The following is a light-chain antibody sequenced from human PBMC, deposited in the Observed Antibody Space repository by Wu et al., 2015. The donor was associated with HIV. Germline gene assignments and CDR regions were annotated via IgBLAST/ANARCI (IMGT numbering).Light chain of an antibody. Sequence: EIVMTQSPATLSVSPGERATLSCRASQSVSSNLAWYQQKPGQAPRLLIYGASTRATGIPARFSGSGSGTGFTLTISSMQSEDFAVYYCQQYNNWPSTFGQGTRLEIK. CDR1: QSVSSN. V-gene: IGKV3-15*01. J-gene: IGKJ5*01. CDR3: QQYNNWPST. CDR2: GAS.